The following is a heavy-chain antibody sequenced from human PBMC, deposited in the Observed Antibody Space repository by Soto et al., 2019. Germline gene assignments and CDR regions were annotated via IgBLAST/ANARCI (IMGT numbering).Heavy chain of an antibody. D-gene: IGHD2-2*01. J-gene: IGHJ4*02. CDR3: ARDLGNGNYQLRGLGY. V-gene: IGHV1-2*02. Sequence: ASVKVSCKASGYTFTGYYMHWVRQAPGQGLEWMGCINPNSGGTNYAQKFQGRVTMTRDTSISTAYMWLSRLRSDDTAVYYCARDLGNGNYQLRGLGYWGQGTLVTVSS. CDR1: GYTFTGYY. CDR2: INPNSGGT.